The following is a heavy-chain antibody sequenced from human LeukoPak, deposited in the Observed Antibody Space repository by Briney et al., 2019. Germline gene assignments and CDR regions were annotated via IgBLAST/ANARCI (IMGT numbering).Heavy chain of an antibody. CDR1: GASITSYY. J-gene: IGHJ6*02. D-gene: IGHD3-9*01. CDR3: ARDKHYDMLTGYSYYGMDV. Sequence: SETLSLTCTVSGASITSYYWSWIRQSPGKGLEWIGYTYYSGSTNYNPSLKSRVTTSIDTSKKQLSLKLRSVTAADTAVYYCARDKHYDMLTGYSYYGMDVWGQGTTVTVSS. CDR2: TYYSGST. V-gene: IGHV4-59*12.